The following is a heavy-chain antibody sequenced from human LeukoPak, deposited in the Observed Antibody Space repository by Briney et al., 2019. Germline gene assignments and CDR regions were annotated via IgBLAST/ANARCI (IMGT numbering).Heavy chain of an antibody. J-gene: IGHJ4*02. CDR2: IYYSGST. Sequence: SETLSLTCTVSGGSISSSSYYWGWIRQPPGKGLEWIGSIYYSGSTYYNPSLKSRVTISVDTSKNQFSLKLSSVTAADTAVYYCARSPRLRRCGGDCYTFDYWGQGTLVTVSS. CDR3: ARSPRLRRCGGDCYTFDY. CDR1: GGSISSSSYY. D-gene: IGHD2-21*02. V-gene: IGHV4-39*01.